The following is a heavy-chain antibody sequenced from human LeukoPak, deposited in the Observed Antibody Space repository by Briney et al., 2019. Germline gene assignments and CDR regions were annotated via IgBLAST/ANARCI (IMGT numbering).Heavy chain of an antibody. V-gene: IGHV3-23*01. J-gene: IGHJ4*02. Sequence: GGSLRLSCAASGFTFGTYAMSWVRQTPGKSLERVSIISNGGITTYYADSVRGRFTISRDNSKNRLYLQMNSLRAEDTAVYYCARRYFDYWGQGTLVTVSS. CDR2: ISNGGITT. CDR1: GFTFGTYA. CDR3: ARRYFDY.